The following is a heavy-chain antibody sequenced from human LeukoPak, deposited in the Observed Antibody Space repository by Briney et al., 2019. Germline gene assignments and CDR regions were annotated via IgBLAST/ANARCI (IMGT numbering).Heavy chain of an antibody. CDR3: ARDAKTRDGYPYYYYYYYMDV. Sequence: PSETLSLTCTVSGGSISSYYWSWIRQPPGKGLEWIGYIYYSGSTNYNPSLKSRVTISVDTSKSQFSLKLSSVTAADTAVYYCARDAKTRDGYPYYYYYYYMDVWGKGTTVTVSS. D-gene: IGHD5-24*01. V-gene: IGHV4-59*01. CDR2: IYYSGST. CDR1: GGSISSYY. J-gene: IGHJ6*03.